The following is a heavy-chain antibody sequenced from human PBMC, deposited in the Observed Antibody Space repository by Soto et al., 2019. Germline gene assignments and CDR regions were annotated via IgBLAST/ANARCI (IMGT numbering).Heavy chain of an antibody. CDR3: AREHGDYSYYYYYYMDV. CDR2: IYYSGST. D-gene: IGHD4-17*01. J-gene: IGHJ6*03. CDR1: GRSISSGGYY. V-gene: IGHV4-31*03. Sequence: SETLSLTCPVSGRSISSGGYYWSWLRQQPGKGLEWIGYIYYSGSTYYNPSLKSRVTISVDTSKNQSSLKLSSVTAADTAVYYCAREHGDYSYYYYYYMDVWGKGTTVTVSS.